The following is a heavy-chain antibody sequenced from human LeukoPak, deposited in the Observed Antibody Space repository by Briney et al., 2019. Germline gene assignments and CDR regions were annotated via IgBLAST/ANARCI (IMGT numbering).Heavy chain of an antibody. J-gene: IGHJ5*02. CDR1: GYSFTSYW. Sequence: GESLKISCKSSGYSFTSYWISWVRQMPGKGLEWMGRIDPSDSYTNYSPSFQGHVTISADKSISTAYLQWSSLKASDTAMYYCARSLYYYGSGSYYSWFDPWGQGTLVTVSS. CDR3: ARSLYYYGSGSYYSWFDP. V-gene: IGHV5-10-1*01. CDR2: IDPSDSYT. D-gene: IGHD3-10*01.